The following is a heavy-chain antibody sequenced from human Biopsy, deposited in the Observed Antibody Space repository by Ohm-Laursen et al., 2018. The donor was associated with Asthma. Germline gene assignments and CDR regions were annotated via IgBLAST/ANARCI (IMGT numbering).Heavy chain of an antibody. CDR2: ISVYNGDT. J-gene: IGHJ4*02. D-gene: IGHD2-15*01. V-gene: IGHV1-18*01. Sequence: SSVKVSCKVSGGTLSSHAISWVRQAPGQGLDWMGWISVYNGDTDYAQKLQGRVTMTTDTSTSTAYMELRSLRSDDTAVYYWARHRGYCTGGSCYPDFDYWGQGTLVTVSS. CDR1: GGTLSSHA. CDR3: ARHRGYCTGGSCYPDFDY.